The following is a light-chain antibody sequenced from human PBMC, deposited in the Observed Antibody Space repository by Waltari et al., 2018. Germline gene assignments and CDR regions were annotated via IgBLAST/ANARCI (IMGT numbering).Light chain of an antibody. Sequence: SYVLTQAPSVSVAPGQTAGITCGGHNIGSKSVHWYQQKPGQAPVLVVHDDTDRPSGIPEGVSGANFGNTATLTISRVEAGDEADYYCQVWERTNDQVVFGGGTKLTVL. V-gene: IGLV3-21*02. J-gene: IGLJ2*01. CDR3: QVWERTNDQVV. CDR1: NIGSKS. CDR2: DDT.